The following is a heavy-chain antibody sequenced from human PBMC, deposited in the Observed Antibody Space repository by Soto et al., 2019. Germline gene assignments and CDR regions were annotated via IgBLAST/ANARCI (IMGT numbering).Heavy chain of an antibody. D-gene: IGHD2-8*01. J-gene: IGHJ6*02. CDR1: GFALSDNW. CDR2: ISASGDYS. CDR3: ARSTGWKEVGVYTYGLDV. Sequence: QVHLVESGGGLVKPGGSLRLSCIGSGFALSDNWMTWIRQAPGKGLEWVAPISASGDYSIHADSLKGRFTISRDNARNSLWLQMDSLTAQDTAVYFCARSTGWKEVGVYTYGLDVWGQGTTVIVSS. V-gene: IGHV3-11*05.